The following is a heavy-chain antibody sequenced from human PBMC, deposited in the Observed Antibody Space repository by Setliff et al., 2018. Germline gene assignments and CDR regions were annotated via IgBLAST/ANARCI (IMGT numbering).Heavy chain of an antibody. V-gene: IGHV3-74*01. D-gene: IGHD1-26*01. CDR3: IVGITPDAFDI. J-gene: IGHJ3*02. CDR1: WFIFSDHY. CDR2: INGDGSIV. Sequence: GGSLRLSCATSWFIFSDHYMHWVRQRPGEGLVWVARINGDGSIVGHADSVKGRFTISRDNSRNTLYLQMNNLRSEYTAHYYCIVGITPDAFDIWGQGTMVTVSS.